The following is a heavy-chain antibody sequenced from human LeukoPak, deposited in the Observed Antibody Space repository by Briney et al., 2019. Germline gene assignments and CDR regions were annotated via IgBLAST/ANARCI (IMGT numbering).Heavy chain of an antibody. CDR2: ITSSSIYK. V-gene: IGHV3-21*01. CDR1: GFTFSRYN. J-gene: IGHJ3*02. D-gene: IGHD3-16*01. Sequence: GGSLRLSCATSGFTFSRYNMNWVRQAPGKGLEWVSSITSSSIYKYYADSMKGRFTISRDNAKNSLYLQMDSLRAEDTAVYYCARDMYYDYNADSGSNAFDIWGQGTMVTVSS. CDR3: ARDMYYDYNADSGSNAFDI.